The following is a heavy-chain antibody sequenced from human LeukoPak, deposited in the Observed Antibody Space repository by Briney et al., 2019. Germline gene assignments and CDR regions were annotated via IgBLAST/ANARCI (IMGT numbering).Heavy chain of an antibody. V-gene: IGHV1-2*02. J-gene: IGHJ5*02. CDR2: INPNSGGT. Sequence: ASVKVSCKTSGYSFTDYYMHWVRQAPGQGLEWMGWINPNSGGTSAAQKFQGRVTMTRDTSITTVYMEVSWLTSDDTAIYYCARADRLHGGPYLIGPWGQGTLATVSS. CDR1: GYSFTDYY. D-gene: IGHD2-21*01. CDR3: ARADRLHGGPYLIGP.